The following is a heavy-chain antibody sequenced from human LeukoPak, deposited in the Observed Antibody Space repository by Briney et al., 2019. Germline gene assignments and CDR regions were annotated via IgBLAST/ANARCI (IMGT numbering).Heavy chain of an antibody. CDR1: GGSISSGSYY. CDR2: IYTSGST. J-gene: IGHJ4*02. D-gene: IGHD6-6*01. CDR3: ARGLKYSSSPYYFDY. Sequence: SQTLSLTCTVSGGSISSGSYYWSWIRQPAGKGLEWIGRIYTSGSTNYNPSLKSRVTMSVDTSKNQFSLKLSSVTAADTAVYYCARGLKYSSSPYYFDYWGQGTLVTVSS. V-gene: IGHV4-61*02.